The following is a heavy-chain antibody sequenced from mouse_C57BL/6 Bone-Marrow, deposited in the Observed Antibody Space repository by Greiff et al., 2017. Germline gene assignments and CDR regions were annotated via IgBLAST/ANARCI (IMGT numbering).Heavy chain of an antibody. V-gene: IGHV1-19*01. CDR3: ADYYGSSYGAMGY. CDR1: GYTFTDYY. Sequence: VQLQQSGPVLVKPGASVKMSCKASGYTFTDYYMNWVKQSHGKSLEWIGVINPYNGGTSYNQKFKGKATLTVDKSSSTAYMELNSLTSEDSAVYYCADYYGSSYGAMGYWGQGTSVTVSS. CDR2: INPYNGGT. J-gene: IGHJ4*01. D-gene: IGHD1-1*01.